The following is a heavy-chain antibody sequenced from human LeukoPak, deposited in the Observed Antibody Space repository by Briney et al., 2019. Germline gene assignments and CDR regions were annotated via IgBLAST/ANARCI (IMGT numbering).Heavy chain of an antibody. V-gene: IGHV3-21*01. CDR1: GFTFSSYS. J-gene: IGHJ4*02. D-gene: IGHD6-19*01. CDR3: AKGRITVARAVDY. CDR2: ISSSSSYI. Sequence: GGSLRLSCAASGFTFSSYSMNWVRQAPGKGLEWVSSISSSSSYIYYADSVKGRFTISRDDSRNTLFLQMNSLRPEDTAVYYCAKGRITVARAVDYWGQGTLVSVSS.